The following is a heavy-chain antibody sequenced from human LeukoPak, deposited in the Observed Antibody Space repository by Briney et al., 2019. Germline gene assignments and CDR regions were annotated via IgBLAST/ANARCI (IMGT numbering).Heavy chain of an antibody. D-gene: IGHD6-13*01. CDR3: ARVVGLTGYSSSWYSGYYYMDV. J-gene: IGHJ6*03. V-gene: IGHV1-69*06. CDR1: GYTFTSYA. Sequence: SVKVSCKASGYTFTSYAISWVRQAPGQGLEWMGGIIPIFGTTNYAQKFQDRVTITADKSTSTAYMELSSLRSEDTAVYYCARVVGLTGYSSSWYSGYYYMDVWDKGTTVTVSS. CDR2: IIPIFGTT.